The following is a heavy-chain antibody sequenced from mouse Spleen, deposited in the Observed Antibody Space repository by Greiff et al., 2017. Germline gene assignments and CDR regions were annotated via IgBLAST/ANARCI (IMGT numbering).Heavy chain of an antibody. D-gene: IGHD2-2*01. Sequence: QVQLQQSGAELVKPGASVKLSCKASGYTFTSYWMQWVKQRPGQGLEWIGEIDPSDSYTNYNQKFKGKATLTVDTSSSTAYMQLSSLTSEDSAVYYCARPLYGYSYAMDYWGQGTSVTVSS. V-gene: IGHV1-50*01. CDR2: IDPSDSYT. CDR1: GYTFTSYW. CDR3: ARPLYGYSYAMDY. J-gene: IGHJ4*01.